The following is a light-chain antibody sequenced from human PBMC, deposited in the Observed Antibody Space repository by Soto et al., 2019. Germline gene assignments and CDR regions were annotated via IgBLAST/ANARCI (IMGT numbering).Light chain of an antibody. V-gene: IGKV1-5*01. J-gene: IGKJ1*01. Sequence: DIQMTQXXSXXSXSXGDRVTITCRASQSISSWLAWYQQKPGKAPKLLIYDASSLESGVPSRFSGSGSETEFTLTISGLQPGDSATYYCQQYNSYSPTFGQGTKV. CDR1: QSISSW. CDR3: QQYNSYSPT. CDR2: DAS.